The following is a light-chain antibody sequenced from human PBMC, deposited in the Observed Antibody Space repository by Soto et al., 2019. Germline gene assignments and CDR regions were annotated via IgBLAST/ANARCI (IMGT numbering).Light chain of an antibody. Sequence: ETVLTQSPGSLSLSPGERATLSCRASQSINRSYLAWYQQKPGQAPGLLIYGASNRATGIPARFSGGGSGTDFTLTISSLEPEDFAVYYCQQYGSSGTFGQGTKVDIK. CDR1: QSINRSY. CDR3: QQYGSSGT. J-gene: IGKJ1*01. V-gene: IGKV3-20*01. CDR2: GAS.